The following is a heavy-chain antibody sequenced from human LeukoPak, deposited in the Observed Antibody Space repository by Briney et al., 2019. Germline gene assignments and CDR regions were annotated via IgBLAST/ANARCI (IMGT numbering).Heavy chain of an antibody. CDR3: ARDLVARGFDY. J-gene: IGHJ4*02. CDR2: INNDGSST. CDR1: GFTFSTYW. D-gene: IGHD6-6*01. Sequence: GGSLRLSCAASGFTFSTYWMHWVRQGPGKGLVWVSRINNDGSSTNYADSVKGRFTISRDNAKNTLYLQVNSLRAEDTAVYYCARDLVARGFDYWGQGTLVTASS. V-gene: IGHV3-74*01.